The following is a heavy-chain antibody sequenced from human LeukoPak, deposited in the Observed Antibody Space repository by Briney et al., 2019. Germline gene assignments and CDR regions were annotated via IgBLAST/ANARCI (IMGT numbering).Heavy chain of an antibody. D-gene: IGHD1-26*01. CDR3: AHSKRGGGYYINAFAV. CDR1: GGSISSYY. J-gene: IGHJ3*01. CDR2: IYYSGST. Sequence: SETLSLTCTVSGGSISSYYWSWIRQPPGKGLEWIGYIYYSGSTTYNPSLKSRVTITIDTSEDQFSLRLTSVTAADTAVYFCAHSKRGGGYYINAFAVWGQGALVTISS. V-gene: IGHV4-59*01.